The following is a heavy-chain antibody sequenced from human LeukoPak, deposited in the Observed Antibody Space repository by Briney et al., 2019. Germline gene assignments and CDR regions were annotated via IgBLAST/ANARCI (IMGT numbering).Heavy chain of an antibody. CDR2: INHSRST. CDR1: GGSFSGYY. Sequence: SETLSLTCAVYGGSFSGYYWSWIRQPPGKGLEWIGEINHSRSTNYNPSLKSRVTISVDTSKNQFSLKLSSVTAADTAVYYCARGIAAAGRFSDYWGQGTLVTVSS. J-gene: IGHJ4*02. D-gene: IGHD6-13*01. CDR3: ARGIAAAGRFSDY. V-gene: IGHV4-34*01.